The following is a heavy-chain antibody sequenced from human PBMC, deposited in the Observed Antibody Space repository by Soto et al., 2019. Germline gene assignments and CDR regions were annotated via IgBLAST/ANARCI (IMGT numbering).Heavy chain of an antibody. CDR3: AKRRYYYDSSGYYTQYFDY. J-gene: IGHJ4*02. Sequence: GGSLRLSCAASGFTFSSYAMSWVRQAPGKGLEWVSAISGSGGSTYYADSVKGRFTISRDNSKNTLYLQMNSLRAEDTAVYYCAKRRYYYDSSGYYTQYFDYWGQGTLVTVSS. D-gene: IGHD3-22*01. V-gene: IGHV3-23*01. CDR1: GFTFSSYA. CDR2: ISGSGGST.